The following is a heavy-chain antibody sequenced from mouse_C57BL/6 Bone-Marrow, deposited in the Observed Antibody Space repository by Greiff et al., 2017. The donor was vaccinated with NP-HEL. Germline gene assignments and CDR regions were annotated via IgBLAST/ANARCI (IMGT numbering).Heavy chain of an antibody. CDR2: IWSGGST. V-gene: IGHV2-2*01. CDR3: ARRAMVTTDFAY. CDR1: GFSLTSYG. D-gene: IGHD2-2*01. Sequence: QVQLKESGPGLVQPSQSLSITCTVSGFSLTSYGVHWVRQSPGKGLEWLGVIWSGGSTDYNAAFISRLGISKDNSKSQVFFKMTSLQADDTAIYYCARRAMVTTDFAYWGQGTLVTVSA. J-gene: IGHJ3*01.